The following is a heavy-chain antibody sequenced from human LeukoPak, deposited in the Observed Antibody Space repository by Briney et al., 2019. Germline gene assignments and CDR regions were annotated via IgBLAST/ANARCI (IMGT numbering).Heavy chain of an antibody. CDR2: TSYDGSNK. Sequence: PGGSLRLSCAASGFTFSSYAMHWVRQTPDKGLEWLAVTSYDGSNKDYADSVKGRFIISRENSRNTLYLEMNSLRVEDTAVYYCARDGGSSSGFGMDAWGQGTTVIVSS. CDR1: GFTFSSYA. CDR3: ARDGGSSSGFGMDA. V-gene: IGHV3-30*04. J-gene: IGHJ6*02. D-gene: IGHD2-15*01.